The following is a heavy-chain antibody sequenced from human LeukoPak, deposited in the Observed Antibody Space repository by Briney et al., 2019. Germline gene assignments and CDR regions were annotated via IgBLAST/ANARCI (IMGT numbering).Heavy chain of an antibody. CDR2: ISGSGIST. CDR3: AKEPMTTVTFFDY. V-gene: IGHV3-23*01. CDR1: GFTFSSYA. Sequence: GGSLRLSCAASGFTFSSYAMSWVRQAPGKGLEWVSGISGSGISTYYADSVKGRFTISRDNSKNTLYLQMNSLRAEDTAVYYCAKEPMTTVTFFDYWGQETLVTVSS. J-gene: IGHJ4*02. D-gene: IGHD4-17*01.